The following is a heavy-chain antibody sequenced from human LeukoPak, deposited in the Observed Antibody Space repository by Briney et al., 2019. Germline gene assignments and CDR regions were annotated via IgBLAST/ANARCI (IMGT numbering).Heavy chain of an antibody. CDR3: VRRYCSSTSCTFDY. CDR2: ISTGGSTI. CDR1: GFTFSNYE. J-gene: IGHJ4*02. D-gene: IGHD2-2*01. V-gene: IGHV3-48*03. Sequence: PGGSLRLSCAGSGFTFSNYEMNWVRQAPGKGLEWLSYISTGGSTIYHADSVKGRFTISRDNANNSVYLQMNSLRPEDTALYYCVRRYCSSTSCTFDYWGQGTLVTVSS.